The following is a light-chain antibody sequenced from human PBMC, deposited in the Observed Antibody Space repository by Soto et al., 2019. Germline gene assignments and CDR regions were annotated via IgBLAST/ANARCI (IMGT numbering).Light chain of an antibody. Sequence: QSALTQPASVSGSPGQSITISCTGTSSDVGGYNYVSWYQQHPDKAPKLMIYEVTNRPSGVSNRFSGSKSGNTASLTISGLQAEDEADYYCGTWDSSLSAVVFGGGTKLTVL. CDR2: EVT. CDR3: GTWDSSLSAVV. V-gene: IGLV2-14*01. CDR1: SSDVGGYNY. J-gene: IGLJ2*01.